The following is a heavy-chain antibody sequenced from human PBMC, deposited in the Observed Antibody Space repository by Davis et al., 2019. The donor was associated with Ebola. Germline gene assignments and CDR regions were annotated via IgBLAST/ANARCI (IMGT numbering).Heavy chain of an antibody. J-gene: IGHJ4*02. CDR1: GGSISSHY. CDR2: IYYSGST. D-gene: IGHD6-13*01. V-gene: IGHV4-39*01. CDR3: ARGIAAADFDY. Sequence: SETLSLTCAVSGGSISSHYWGWIRQPPGKGLEWIGSIYYSGSTYYNPSLKSRVTISVDTSKNQFSLKLSSVTAADTAVYYCARGIAAADFDYWGQGTLVTVSS.